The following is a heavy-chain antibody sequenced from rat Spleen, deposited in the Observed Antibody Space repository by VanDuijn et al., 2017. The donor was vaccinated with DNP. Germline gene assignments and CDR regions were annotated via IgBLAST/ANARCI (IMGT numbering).Heavy chain of an antibody. Sequence: EVQLQESGSGLVKPSQSLALTCSVTGYSITSNYWGWIRNFPGNTMEWIGHISYSGITTYNPSLKSRISIIRDTSKNHFFQQLSSVTSEDTATYYCARWTRDFDGWGEGVMVTVSS. CDR2: ISYSGIT. V-gene: IGHV3-1*01. J-gene: IGHJ2*01. CDR1: GYSITSNY. CDR3: ARWTRDFDG. D-gene: IGHD1-7*01.